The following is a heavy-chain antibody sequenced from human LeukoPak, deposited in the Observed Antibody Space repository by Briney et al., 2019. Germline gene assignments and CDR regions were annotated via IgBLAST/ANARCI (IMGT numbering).Heavy chain of an antibody. J-gene: IGHJ6*02. D-gene: IGHD3-22*01. Sequence: PGGSLRLSCAASGFTSSSYTMNWVRQPPGKGLEWVSSISTSSTYIYYADSVKGRFTISRDNAKNSLYLQMNSLRAEDTAVYYCARSHDNSGYFFYYGLDVWGQGTTVTVSS. V-gene: IGHV3-21*01. CDR3: ARSHDNSGYFFYYGLDV. CDR2: ISTSSTYI. CDR1: GFTSSSYT.